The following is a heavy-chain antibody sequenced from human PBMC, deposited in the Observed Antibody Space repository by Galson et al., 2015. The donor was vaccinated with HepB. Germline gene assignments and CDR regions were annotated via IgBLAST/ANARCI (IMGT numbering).Heavy chain of an antibody. CDR3: ARDGRNGYDDY. J-gene: IGHJ4*02. D-gene: IGHD5-12*01. CDR1: GFTFSVYS. Sequence: SLRLSCAASGFTFSVYSMNWVRQAPGKGLEWVSYIHGSSSTIYYADSVKGRFTISRDNGKNSLYLQMNSLRAEDTAIYYCARDGRNGYDDYCGQGTLVAVSS. V-gene: IGHV3-48*01. CDR2: IHGSSSTI.